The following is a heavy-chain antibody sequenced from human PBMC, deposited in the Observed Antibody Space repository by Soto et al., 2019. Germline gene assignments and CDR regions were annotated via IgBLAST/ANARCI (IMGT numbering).Heavy chain of an antibody. CDR2: INPSGGHT. V-gene: IGHV1-46*01. CDR1: GNTFTNYY. J-gene: IGHJ4*02. CDR3: ARGGHVVVVTAAFDY. D-gene: IGHD2-21*02. Sequence: QVQLMQSGAEVKKPGASVKVSCKASGNTFTNYYIHWVRQAPGQGLEWMGTINPSGGHTTYAQKFMGRVTXPXXXSXXTLYMELTSLRSEDTAVYYCARGGHVVVVTAAFDYWGQGTLVTVSS.